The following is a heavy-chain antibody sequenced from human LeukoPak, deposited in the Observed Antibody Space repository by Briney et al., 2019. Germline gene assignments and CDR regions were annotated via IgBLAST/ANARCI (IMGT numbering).Heavy chain of an antibody. CDR3: VKSNSRYQPWTLDI. Sequence: SSETLSLTCTVSSGSFRTYYWSWIRQPPGKGLEWIGYIFYNEGTSYNPSLKSRVTISVDTSNNQLSLKVNSVTAADTAMYYCVKSNSRYQPWTLDIWGRGTMVTVSS. V-gene: IGHV4-59*01. CDR1: SGSFRTYY. CDR2: IFYNEGT. D-gene: IGHD2-2*01. J-gene: IGHJ3*02.